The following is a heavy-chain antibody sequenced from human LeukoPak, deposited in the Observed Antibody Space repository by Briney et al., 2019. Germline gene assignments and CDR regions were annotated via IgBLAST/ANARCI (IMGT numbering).Heavy chain of an antibody. CDR2: ISGSGDGT. V-gene: IGHV3-23*01. CDR1: GFTFSSYA. J-gene: IGHJ4*02. Sequence: GGPLRLSCAASGFTFSSYAMNWFRQAPGKGLEWVAAISGSGDGTHYSNSVSGRFTVSRDNFKNIVYLQMTSLRADDTVVYYCAKAAFLVTPWDLDYWGQGTQVTVSS. CDR3: AKAAFLVTPWDLDY. D-gene: IGHD2-21*02.